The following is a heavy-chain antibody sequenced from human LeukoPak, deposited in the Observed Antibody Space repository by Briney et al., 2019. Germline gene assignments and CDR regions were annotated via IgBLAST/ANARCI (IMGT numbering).Heavy chain of an antibody. CDR2: ISSSSSYI. J-gene: IGHJ6*02. CDR3: ARDWPKYGMDV. CDR1: GFTFSNAW. V-gene: IGHV3-21*01. Sequence: GGSLRLSCAASGFTFSNAWMSWVRQAPGKGLEWVSSISSSSSYIYYADSVKGRFTISRDNAKNSLYLQMNSLRAEDTAVYHCARDWPKYGMDVWGQGTTVTVSS.